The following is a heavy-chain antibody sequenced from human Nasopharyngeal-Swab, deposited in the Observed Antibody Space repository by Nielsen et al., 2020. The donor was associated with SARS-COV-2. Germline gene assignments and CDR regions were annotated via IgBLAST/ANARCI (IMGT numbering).Heavy chain of an antibody. Sequence: GGSLRLYCAASGFTVSSNYMSWVRQAPGKGLEWVSVIYSGGSTYYADSVKGRFTISRHNSKNKLYLQMNSLRAEDTAVYYCARAVGYCSGGSCYSLDYWGQGTLVTVSS. CDR2: IYSGGST. V-gene: IGHV3-53*04. CDR3: ARAVGYCSGGSCYSLDY. CDR1: GFTVSSNY. D-gene: IGHD2-15*01. J-gene: IGHJ4*02.